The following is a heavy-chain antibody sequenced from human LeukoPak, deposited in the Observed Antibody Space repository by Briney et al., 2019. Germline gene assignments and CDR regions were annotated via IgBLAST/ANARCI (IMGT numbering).Heavy chain of an antibody. CDR2: IYGGGST. V-gene: IGHV3-66*01. J-gene: IGHJ4*02. Sequence: GGSLRLSCTASGFTVGRNYMSWVRQAPGKGLEWVSVIYGGGSTYYADSVKGRFTISRDNSKNMLYLQMNRLRAEDTAVYFCAKDVMITFGGVIVISDYFDYWGQGALVTVSS. CDR3: AKDVMITFGGVIVISDYFDY. CDR1: GFTVGRNY. D-gene: IGHD3-16*02.